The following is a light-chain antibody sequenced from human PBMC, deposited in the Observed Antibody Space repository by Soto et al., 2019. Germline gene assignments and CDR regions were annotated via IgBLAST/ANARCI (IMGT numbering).Light chain of an antibody. CDR3: QSYDSSLSGSRV. J-gene: IGLJ3*02. CDR2: GND. CDR1: SSNIGAGYD. V-gene: IGLV1-40*01. Sequence: QSALTQPPSVSGAPGQRVTISCTGSSSNIGAGYDVHWYQHLPGTAPKLPIYGNDNRPSGVPDRFSGSKFGTSAYLAITGLQAEDEADYYCQSYDSSLSGSRVFGGGTKLTVL.